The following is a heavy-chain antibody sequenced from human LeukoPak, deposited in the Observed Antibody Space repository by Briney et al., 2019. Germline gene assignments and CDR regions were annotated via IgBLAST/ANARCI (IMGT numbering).Heavy chain of an antibody. D-gene: IGHD3-9*01. CDR2: ITHSGST. CDR3: AALYYSLLTGYRDY. J-gene: IGHJ4*02. V-gene: IGHV4-34*01. Sequence: SETLSLTGAVYGGSFTGYCWSWIRQPPGKGLEWIGEITHSGSTNYNPSLKSRVLISVDTSKNQFSLKLSSVTAADTAVYYCAALYYSLLTGYRDYWGQGNLVRVSS. CDR1: GGSFTGYC.